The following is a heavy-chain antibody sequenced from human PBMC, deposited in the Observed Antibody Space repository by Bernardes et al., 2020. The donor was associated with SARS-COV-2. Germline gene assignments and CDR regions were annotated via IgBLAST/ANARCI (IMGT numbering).Heavy chain of an antibody. Sequence: GSLRLSCAASGFTFSDHYMDWVRQAPGKGLEWVGHTRNKAESYTTEYAASVRGRFTISRDDSKNSLYLQMNSLKTEDTAVYYCTRGGTYYDFWNAFDIWGQGTMVTVSS. CDR1: GFTFSDHY. D-gene: IGHD3-3*01. CDR2: TRNKAESYTT. CDR3: TRGGTYYDFWNAFDI. J-gene: IGHJ3*02. V-gene: IGHV3-72*01.